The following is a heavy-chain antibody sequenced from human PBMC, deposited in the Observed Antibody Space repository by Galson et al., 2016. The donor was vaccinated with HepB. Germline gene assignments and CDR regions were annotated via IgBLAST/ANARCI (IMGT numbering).Heavy chain of an antibody. V-gene: IGHV3-15*01. D-gene: IGHD2-8*01. CDR2: IKSISDGGTT. Sequence: SLRLSCAASGLTFSNAWMNWVRQAPGKGLEWVARIKSISDGGTTDYGAPVKGRFSILRDDSKDTMYLQMNSLRPEDTAVYYCSADLPGGVSDFFDYWGQGSLVTVSS. CDR1: GLTFSNAW. CDR3: SADLPGGVSDFFDY. J-gene: IGHJ4*02.